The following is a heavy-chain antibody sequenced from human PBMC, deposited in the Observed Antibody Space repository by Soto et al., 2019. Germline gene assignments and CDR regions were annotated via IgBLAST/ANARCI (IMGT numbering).Heavy chain of an antibody. D-gene: IGHD3-9*01. V-gene: IGHV4-34*01. J-gene: IGHJ3*02. CDR1: GGSFSTYY. CDR3: ARGGSNDWQVALDI. CDR2: INHSGNN. Sequence: QLQQWGAGLLKPSETLSLTCVVSGGSFSTYYYNWIRQSPGKGLEWIGEINHSGNNNYSPSLKGRVTMSLETSKNQFSLKLTAVTAGDTAVYYCARGGSNDWQVALDIWGQGTIVTVSS.